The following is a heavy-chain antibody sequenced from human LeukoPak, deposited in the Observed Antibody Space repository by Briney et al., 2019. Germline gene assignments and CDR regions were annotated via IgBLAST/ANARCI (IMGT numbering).Heavy chain of an antibody. Sequence: KTSETLSLTCTVSGGSISSYYWSWIRQPPGKGLEWIGYIYYSGSTNYNPSLKSRVTISVDTSKNQFSLKLSSVTAADTAVYYCARWFGELFYWFDPWGQGTLVTVSS. CDR1: GGSISSYY. CDR2: IYYSGST. J-gene: IGHJ5*02. V-gene: IGHV4-59*08. D-gene: IGHD3-10*01. CDR3: ARWFGELFYWFDP.